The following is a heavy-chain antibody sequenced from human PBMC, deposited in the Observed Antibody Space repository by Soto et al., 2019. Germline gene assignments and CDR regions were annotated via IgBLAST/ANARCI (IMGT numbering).Heavy chain of an antibody. CDR2: ISGSGGST. V-gene: IGHV3-23*01. J-gene: IGHJ4*02. CDR1: GFTFSNYA. Sequence: PGGSRRLSCAASGFTFSNYAMSWVRQAPGKGLEWVSAISGSGGSTYYADSVKGRFTISRDNSKNTLYLQMNSLRAEDTAVYYCAKGSIAARMYYFDSWGQGTLVTVSS. CDR3: AKGSIAARMYYFDS. D-gene: IGHD6-6*01.